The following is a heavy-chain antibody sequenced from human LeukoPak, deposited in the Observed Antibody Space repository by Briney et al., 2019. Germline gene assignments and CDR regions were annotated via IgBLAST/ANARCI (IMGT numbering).Heavy chain of an antibody. D-gene: IGHD3-3*01. CDR3: ARDSADFWSGYYYYYGMDV. CDR2: ISGSGGST. CDR1: GFTFSSYA. V-gene: IGHV3-23*01. J-gene: IGHJ6*02. Sequence: PGGSLRLSCAASGFTFSSYAMSWVRQAPGKGLEWVSPISGSGGSTYYADSVKGRFTISRDNSKNSLYLQMNSLRAEDTAVYYCARDSADFWSGYYYYYGMDVWGQGTTVTVSS.